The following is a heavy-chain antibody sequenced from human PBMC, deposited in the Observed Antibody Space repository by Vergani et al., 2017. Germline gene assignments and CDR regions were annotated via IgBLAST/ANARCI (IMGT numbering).Heavy chain of an antibody. D-gene: IGHD1-14*01. J-gene: IGHJ6*02. Sequence: QVQLQESGPGLVKPSETLSLTCTVSGGSISSYYWSWIRQPPGKGLEWIGYIYYSGSTNYNPSLKSRVTISVDTSKNQFSLKLSSVTAADTAVYYCARDINDGMDVWGQGTTVTVSS. CDR2: IYYSGST. CDR3: ARDINDGMDV. CDR1: GGSISSYY. V-gene: IGHV4-59*01.